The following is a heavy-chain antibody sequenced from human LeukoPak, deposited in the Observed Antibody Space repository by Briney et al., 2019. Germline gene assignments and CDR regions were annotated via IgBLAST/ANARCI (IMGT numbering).Heavy chain of an antibody. Sequence: SVKVFCKASGGTFSSYAISWVRQAPGQGLEWMGGIIPIFGTANYAQKFQGRVTITAEETTSTAYMELSSLRSEDTAVYYCARDRTSGWYHFDFDYWGQGTLVTVSS. V-gene: IGHV1-69*01. CDR1: GGTFSSYA. D-gene: IGHD6-19*01. J-gene: IGHJ4*02. CDR2: IIPIFGTA. CDR3: ARDRTSGWYHFDFDY.